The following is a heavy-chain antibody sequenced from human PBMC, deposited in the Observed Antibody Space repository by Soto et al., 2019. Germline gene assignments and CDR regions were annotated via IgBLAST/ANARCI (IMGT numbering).Heavy chain of an antibody. CDR1: GFSVSARGVG. D-gene: IGHD3-16*01. J-gene: IGHJ4*02. CDR2: IYWNDAK. V-gene: IGHV2-5*01. Sequence: SGPTLANPTQPLTLTCPLSGFSVSARGVGVAWIRQHPGKALEWLAIIYWNDAKLYRPSLQSRLTITKDTSKNQVVLTMTNMDPVDTATYYCAHSPWGAAPDYWGQGTPVTVSS. CDR3: AHSPWGAAPDY.